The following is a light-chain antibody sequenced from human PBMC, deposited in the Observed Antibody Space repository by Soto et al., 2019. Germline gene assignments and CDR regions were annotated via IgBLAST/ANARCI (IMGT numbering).Light chain of an antibody. V-gene: IGLV3-21*02. CDR1: NIGVRS. Sequence: SYELTQAPSVSVAPGQTASIPCGANNIGVRSVHWHQKKPGQAPVLVVYDDDARPSGIPGRFSGSNSGNTATLTITRVEAGDEADYYCQVWDDSRDQQVFGGGTKLTVL. CDR2: DDD. J-gene: IGLJ3*02. CDR3: QVWDDSRDQQV.